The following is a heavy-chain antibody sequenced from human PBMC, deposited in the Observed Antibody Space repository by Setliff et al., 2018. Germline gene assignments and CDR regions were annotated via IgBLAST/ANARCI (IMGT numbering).Heavy chain of an antibody. D-gene: IGHD4-17*01. CDR3: AREVLSTVVAWDY. J-gene: IGHJ4*02. CDR2: INPNSGDT. Sequence: ASVKVSCQASGNTFTGYYIHWLRQAPGQGLEWMGCINPNSGDTTFAQKFQGRVTITRDTSNSTDYMDLSRLTSDDTAVYYCAREVLSTVVAWDYWGQGTLVTVSS. V-gene: IGHV1-2*02. CDR1: GNTFTGYY.